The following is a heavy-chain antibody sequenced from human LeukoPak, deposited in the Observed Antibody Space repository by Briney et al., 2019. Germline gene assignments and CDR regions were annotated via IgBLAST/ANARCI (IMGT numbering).Heavy chain of an antibody. D-gene: IGHD7-27*01. CDR3: ATYKNWVAGDV. V-gene: IGHV3-7*01. J-gene: IGHJ6*02. Sequence: PGGSLRLSCAASGFTFSDSWMSWARQAPGKGPEWVANIKEDESEKHYVDSVKGRFTVSRDNAKSSLFLQMNSLRVEDTAVYYCATYKNWVAGDVWGQGTTVSVSS. CDR1: GFTFSDSW. CDR2: IKEDESEK.